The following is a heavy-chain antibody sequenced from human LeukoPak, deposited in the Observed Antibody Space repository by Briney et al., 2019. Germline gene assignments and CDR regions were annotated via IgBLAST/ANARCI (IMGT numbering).Heavy chain of an antibody. CDR2: ISGSSSYI. J-gene: IGHJ4*02. CDR3: ARDKWFGETDY. CDR1: GFTFSSYS. V-gene: IGHV3-21*06. D-gene: IGHD3-10*01. Sequence: GGSLRLSCEVSGFTFSSYSMTWVRQAPGKGLEWVSSISGSSSYIYYADSVKGRFTISRDNAKNSLYLQMNSLRAEDTAVYYCARDKWFGETDYWGQGTLVTVSS.